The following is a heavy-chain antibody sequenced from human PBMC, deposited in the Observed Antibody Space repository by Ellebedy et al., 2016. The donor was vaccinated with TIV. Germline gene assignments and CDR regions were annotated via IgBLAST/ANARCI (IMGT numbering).Heavy chain of an antibody. CDR2: INQVGSQK. CDR3: ATDGSYGDYLSPAHAFGI. D-gene: IGHD4-17*01. Sequence: GGPLRLSCAASGFSFSSYWMSWVRQAPGKGLEWVANINQVGSQKYYVDSVKGRFTISRDNAKNSPYLQMNSLRAEDTAIYYCATDGSYGDYLSPAHAFGIWGKGTMVTVSS. V-gene: IGHV3-7*01. J-gene: IGHJ3*02. CDR1: GFSFSSYW.